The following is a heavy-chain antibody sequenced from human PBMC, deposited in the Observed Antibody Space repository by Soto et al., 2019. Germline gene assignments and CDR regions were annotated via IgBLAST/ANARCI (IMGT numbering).Heavy chain of an antibody. V-gene: IGHV5-10-1*01. D-gene: IGHD6-13*01. CDR2: FDPSDSYT. CDR1: GYSFTSYW. CDR3: AKDYSSSWISGFDP. J-gene: IGHJ5*02. Sequence: GESLKISCKGSGYSFTSYWISWVRQMPGKGLEWMGRFDPSDSYTNYSPSFQGHVTISADKSISTAYLQWSSLKASDTAMYYCAKDYSSSWISGFDPWGQGTLVTVSS.